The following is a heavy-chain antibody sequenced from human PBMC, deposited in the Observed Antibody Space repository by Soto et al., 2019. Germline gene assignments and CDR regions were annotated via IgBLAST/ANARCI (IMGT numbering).Heavy chain of an antibody. CDR2: ISWDGDTT. Sequence: EVYLVESGGDVVQPRGSLRLSCAASGFTFDDHNIHWVRQAPGKGLQWVCLISWDGDTTYYTDSVKGRFTVSRDNSKNSVYLQMDALTPEDTAFYYCASSQGDYWGQGTLVTVSS. J-gene: IGHJ4*02. V-gene: IGHV3-43*01. CDR1: GFTFDDHN. CDR3: ASSQGDY.